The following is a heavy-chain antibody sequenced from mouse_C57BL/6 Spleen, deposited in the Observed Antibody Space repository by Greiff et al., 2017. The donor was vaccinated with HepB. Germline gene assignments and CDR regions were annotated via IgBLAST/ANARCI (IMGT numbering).Heavy chain of an antibody. J-gene: IGHJ4*01. D-gene: IGHD1-1*01. CDR3: ARYYYGSSPPYAMDY. Sequence: VQLQQSGAELVKPGASVKLSCKASGYTFTSYWMQWVKQRPGQGLEWIGEIHPSDSYTNYNQKFKGKATLTVDTSSSTAYMQLSSLTSEDSAVYSCARYYYGSSPPYAMDYWGQGTSVTVSS. CDR1: GYTFTSYW. CDR2: IHPSDSYT. V-gene: IGHV1-50*01.